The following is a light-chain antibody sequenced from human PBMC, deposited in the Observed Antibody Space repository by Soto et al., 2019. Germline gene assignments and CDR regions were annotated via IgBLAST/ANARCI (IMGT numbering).Light chain of an antibody. Sequence: ETVLTQSPAAVSLSPGERATLSCRASQSVSSYLAWYQQKPGQAPRLLIYDTSNRATGIPARFSGSGSGTDFTLTISSLEPEDFAVYYCQQRSNWPITFGQGTRLEI. J-gene: IGKJ5*01. CDR2: DTS. CDR3: QQRSNWPIT. V-gene: IGKV3-11*01. CDR1: QSVSSY.